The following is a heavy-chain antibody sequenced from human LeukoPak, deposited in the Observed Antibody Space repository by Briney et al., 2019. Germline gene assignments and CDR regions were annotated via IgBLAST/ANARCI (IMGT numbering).Heavy chain of an antibody. V-gene: IGHV1-18*01. D-gene: IGHD6-19*01. CDR2: ISAYNGDT. Sequence: GASVKVSCKASGYTFTNYGVSWVRQAPGQGLEWMAWISAYNGDTNYTQNFQGRVTMTTDTSTSTAYMELRSLRSDDTAVYYCARDRTIAVAVYYGMDVWGQGTTVTVSS. CDR3: ARDRTIAVAVYYGMDV. CDR1: GYTFTNYG. J-gene: IGHJ6*02.